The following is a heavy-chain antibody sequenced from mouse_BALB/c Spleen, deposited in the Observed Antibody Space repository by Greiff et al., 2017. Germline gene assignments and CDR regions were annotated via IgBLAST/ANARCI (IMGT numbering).Heavy chain of an antibody. J-gene: IGHJ2*01. D-gene: IGHD1-2*01. Sequence: EVKLVESGGGLVKPGGSLKLSCAASGFTFSSYAMSWVRQTPEKRLEWVASISSGGSTYYPDSVKGRFTISRDNARNILYLQMSSLRSEDTAMYYCARGVTTATRDYWGQGTTLTVSS. CDR3: ARGVTTATRDY. CDR2: ISSGGST. V-gene: IGHV5-6-5*01. CDR1: GFTFSSYA.